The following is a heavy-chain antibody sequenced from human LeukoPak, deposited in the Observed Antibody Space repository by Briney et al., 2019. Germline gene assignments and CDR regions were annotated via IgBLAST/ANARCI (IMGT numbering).Heavy chain of an antibody. CDR1: GGPISSTTYY. CDR2: MYYSGNT. D-gene: IGHD3-10*01. CDR3: ARHYYGSGSRYNWFDP. J-gene: IGHJ5*02. Sequence: SETLSLTCTVSGGPISSTTYYWGWIRQPPGKGLEWIGSMYYSGNTYYNPSLKSRVTISVDTSKNQFSLKLNSVTAADTAVYYCARHYYGSGSRYNWFDPWGQGTLVTVSS. V-gene: IGHV4-39*01.